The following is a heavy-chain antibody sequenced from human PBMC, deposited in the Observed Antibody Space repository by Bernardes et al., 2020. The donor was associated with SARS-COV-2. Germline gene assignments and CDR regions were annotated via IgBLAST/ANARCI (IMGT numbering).Heavy chain of an antibody. CDR1: GFTFSSYA. Sequence: GSLSLSCAASGFTFSSYAMSWVRQAPGKGLEWVSAITGSGGSTFYADSVKGRFTISRDNSKNTLYLQMNSLRAEDTAVYYCAKGGGSSSWYRYYFDYWGQGTLVTVSS. CDR2: ITGSGGST. V-gene: IGHV3-23*01. CDR3: AKGGGSSSWYRYYFDY. D-gene: IGHD6-13*01. J-gene: IGHJ4*02.